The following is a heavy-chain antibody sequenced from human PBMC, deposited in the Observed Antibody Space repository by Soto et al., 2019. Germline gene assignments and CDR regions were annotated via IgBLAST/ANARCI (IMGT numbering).Heavy chain of an antibody. D-gene: IGHD6-13*01. V-gene: IGHV3-23*01. CDR2: ITGSGDIT. J-gene: IGHJ4*02. Sequence: GGSLRLSCAASGFTFSSYAMSWVRQAPGKGLEWVAGITGSGDITYYADSVQGRFTISRDNSKNTLYLQMNSLRAEDAAEYYCAKEYSRRWGYFDYWGQGTLVTVSS. CDR1: GFTFSSYA. CDR3: AKEYSRRWGYFDY.